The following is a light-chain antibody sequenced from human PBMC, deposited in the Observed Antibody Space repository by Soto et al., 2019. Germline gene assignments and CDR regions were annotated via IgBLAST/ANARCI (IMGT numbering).Light chain of an antibody. J-gene: IGKJ1*01. CDR2: KAS. Sequence: DIQMTQSPSTLSGSVGDRVTITCRASQTISSWLAWYQQKPGKAAKLLIYKASTLKSGVPSRFSGSGSGTELTLTISSLQLDDFANYYCQHYNSYSEAFGQGTKVEL. V-gene: IGKV1-5*03. CDR1: QTISSW. CDR3: QHYNSYSEA.